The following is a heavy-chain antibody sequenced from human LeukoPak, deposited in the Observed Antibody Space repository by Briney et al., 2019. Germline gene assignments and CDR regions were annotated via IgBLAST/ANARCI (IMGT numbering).Heavy chain of an antibody. V-gene: IGHV4-34*01. CDR2: INHSGIT. D-gene: IGHD2-2*01. CDR3: ARGPPIVVVPAAIGAFDI. CDR1: GGSFSGYY. Sequence: SETLSLTCAVYGGSFSGYYWSWIRQPPGKGLEWIGEINHSGITNYNPSLKSRVTISVDTSKNQFSLKLSSVTAADTAVYYCARGPPIVVVPAAIGAFDIWGQGTMVTVSS. J-gene: IGHJ3*02.